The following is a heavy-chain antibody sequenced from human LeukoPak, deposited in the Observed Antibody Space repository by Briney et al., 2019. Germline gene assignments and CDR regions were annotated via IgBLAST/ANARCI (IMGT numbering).Heavy chain of an antibody. CDR3: ARQKRNYYYMDV. Sequence: PSETLSLTCAVYGGSFSGYYWSWIRQPPGKGLEWIGEINHSGSTNYNPSLKSRVTISVDTSKNQFSLKLSSVTAADTAVYYCARQKRNYYYMDVWGKGTTVTVSS. V-gene: IGHV4-34*01. CDR1: GGSFSGYY. CDR2: INHSGST. J-gene: IGHJ6*03.